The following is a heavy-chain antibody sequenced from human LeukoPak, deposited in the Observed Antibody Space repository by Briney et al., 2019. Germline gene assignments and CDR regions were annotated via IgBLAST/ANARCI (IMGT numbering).Heavy chain of an antibody. CDR1: GFTFSSYS. Sequence: PGGSLRLYCAASGFTFSSYSMNWVRQAPGKGLEWVSSISSSSSYIYYADSVKGRFTISRDNAKNSLYLQMNSLRAEDTAVYYCARAGGGDGYNYNYWGQGTLVTVSS. CDR2: ISSSSSYI. J-gene: IGHJ4*02. CDR3: ARAGGGDGYNYNY. V-gene: IGHV3-21*01. D-gene: IGHD5-24*01.